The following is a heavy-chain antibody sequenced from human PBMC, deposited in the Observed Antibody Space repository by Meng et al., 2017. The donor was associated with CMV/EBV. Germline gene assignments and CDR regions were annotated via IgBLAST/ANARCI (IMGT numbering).Heavy chain of an antibody. CDR1: GGSISSGGYY. CDR3: ARAPYDSSGYLVALGDY. V-gene: IGHV4-31*02. Sequence: SGGSISSGGYYWSWIRQHPGKGLEWIGYIYYSGSTYYNPSLKSRVTISVDTSKNQFSLKLSSVTAADTAVYYCARAPYDSSGYLVALGDYWGQGTLVTV. CDR2: IYYSGST. J-gene: IGHJ4*02. D-gene: IGHD3-22*01.